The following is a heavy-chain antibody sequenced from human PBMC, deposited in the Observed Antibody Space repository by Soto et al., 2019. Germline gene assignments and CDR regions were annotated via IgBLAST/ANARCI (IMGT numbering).Heavy chain of an antibody. Sequence: GGSLRLSCAASGLTLSNVWMNWIRQAPGTGLEWVGRIKAKADGGTTDYPAPLKDRFTISRDDSQNTVYLQMNSLRAEDTAVYYCAKDTYYHDSSGYYVFDYWGQGTLVTVSS. J-gene: IGHJ4*02. CDR1: GLTLSNVW. D-gene: IGHD3-22*01. CDR3: AKDTYYHDSSGYYVFDY. V-gene: IGHV3-15*07. CDR2: IKAKADGGTT.